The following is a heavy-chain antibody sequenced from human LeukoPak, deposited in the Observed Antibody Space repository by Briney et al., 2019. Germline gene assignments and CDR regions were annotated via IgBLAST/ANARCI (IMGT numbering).Heavy chain of an antibody. CDR3: ARSDYYRSGSYYKV. J-gene: IGHJ6*03. D-gene: IGHD3-10*01. V-gene: IGHV4-59*12. CDR2: IYYSGST. CDR1: GGSINSYY. Sequence: SETLSLTCTVSGGSINSYYWSWIRQPPGKGLEWFGYIYYSGSTNYNPSLKSRVTMSVDTSKNQFSLKLSSVTAADTAVYYCARSDYYRSGSYYKVWGKGTTVTISS.